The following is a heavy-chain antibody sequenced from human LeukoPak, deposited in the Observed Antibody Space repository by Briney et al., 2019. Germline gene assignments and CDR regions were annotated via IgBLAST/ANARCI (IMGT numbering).Heavy chain of an antibody. D-gene: IGHD3-10*01. V-gene: IGHV3-23*01. Sequence: GGSLRLSCAASGFTFNNYLMSWVRQAPGKGLEWVSVLFTGGGRTLYADSVKGRFTISGDTSRTTLYLQMNGLRAEDTAVYYCAKECDYSPGHKFNLWGQGTLVTVSS. J-gene: IGHJ5*02. CDR1: GFTFNNYL. CDR3: AKECDYSPGHKFNL. CDR2: LFTGGGRT.